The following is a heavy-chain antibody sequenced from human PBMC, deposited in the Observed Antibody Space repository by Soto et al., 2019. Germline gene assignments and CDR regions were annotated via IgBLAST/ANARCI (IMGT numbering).Heavy chain of an antibody. CDR1: GYTLTELS. V-gene: IGHV1-24*01. Sequence: QVQLVQSGAEVKKPGASVKVSCKVSGYTLTELSMHLVRQAPGKGLEWMGGFDPEDGETIYAQKFQGRVTMTDDTSTDTAYMELSSLRSEDTAVYYCATDPFPGRAVARGDFDIWGQGTMVTVSS. CDR2: FDPEDGET. D-gene: IGHD6-19*01. CDR3: ATDPFPGRAVARGDFDI. J-gene: IGHJ3*02.